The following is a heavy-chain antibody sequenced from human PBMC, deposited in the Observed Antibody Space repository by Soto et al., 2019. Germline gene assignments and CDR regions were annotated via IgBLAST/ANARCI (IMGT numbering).Heavy chain of an antibody. Sequence: ASVKVSCKASGYTFTSYGISWVRQAPGQGLEWMGWISAYNGNTNYAQKLQGRVTMTTDTSTSTAYMELRSLRSDDTAVYYCARGAPRYSSGWILPTSWFDPWGQGTLVTVSS. J-gene: IGHJ5*02. D-gene: IGHD6-19*01. CDR1: GYTFTSYG. CDR3: ARGAPRYSSGWILPTSWFDP. V-gene: IGHV1-18*01. CDR2: ISAYNGNT.